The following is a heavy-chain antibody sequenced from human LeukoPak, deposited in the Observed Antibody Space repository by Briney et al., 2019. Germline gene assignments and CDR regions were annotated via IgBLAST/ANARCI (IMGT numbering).Heavy chain of an antibody. J-gene: IGHJ4*02. D-gene: IGHD6-13*01. CDR2: IYYSGST. CDR1: GGSISSSSYY. CDR3: ARGRSSSWFPDY. V-gene: IGHV4-39*07. Sequence: SETLSLTCTVSGGSISSSSYYWGWIRQPPGKGLEWIGSIYYSGSTYYNPSLKSRVTISVDTSKNQFSLKLSSVTAADTAVYYCARGRSSSWFPDYWGQGTLVTVSS.